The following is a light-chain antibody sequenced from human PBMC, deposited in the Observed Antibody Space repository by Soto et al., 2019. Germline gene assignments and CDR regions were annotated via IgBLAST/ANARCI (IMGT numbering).Light chain of an antibody. V-gene: IGLV1-36*01. CDR3: ASWDDSLNGWV. CDR2: YDD. Sequence: QSVLTQPPLVSEAPRQRVTISCSGSSSNIGNNAVNWYQQLPGKAPKLLIFYDDLLPSGVSDRFSGSKSDTSASLAISGLQSADEADYYCASWDDSLNGWVFGGGTKLTVL. CDR1: SSNIGNNA. J-gene: IGLJ3*02.